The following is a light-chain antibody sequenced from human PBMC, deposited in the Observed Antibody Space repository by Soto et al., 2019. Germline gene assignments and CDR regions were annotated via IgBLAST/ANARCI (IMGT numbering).Light chain of an antibody. CDR2: GAS. CDR3: QQYGSSPWT. CDR1: QSVSSTY. Sequence: EIVLTQSPGTLSLSPVERATLSCRASQSVSSTYLAWFQQQPGQAPRLLIYGASHRATGIPDRFSGSGSGTDFTLTISRLEPEDFAVYYCQQYGSSPWTFGQGTKVDI. V-gene: IGKV3-20*01. J-gene: IGKJ1*01.